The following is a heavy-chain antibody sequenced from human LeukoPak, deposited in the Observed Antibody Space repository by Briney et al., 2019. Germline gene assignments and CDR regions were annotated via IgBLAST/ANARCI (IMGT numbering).Heavy chain of an antibody. CDR2: FGGTGDI. J-gene: IGHJ4*02. D-gene: IGHD3-16*01. CDR3: AKDVLRWAFDY. Sequence: GGSLRLSCAASGFTFSTTAMAWVRQAPGKGLELVSGFGGTGDIHYADSARGRFTISRDNSTGILYLQMDSLRAEDTAVYYCAKDVLRWAFDYWGQGTLVTVSS. V-gene: IGHV3-23*01. CDR1: GFTFSTTA.